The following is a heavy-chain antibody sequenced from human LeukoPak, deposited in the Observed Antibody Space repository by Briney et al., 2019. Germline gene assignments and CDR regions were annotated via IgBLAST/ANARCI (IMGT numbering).Heavy chain of an antibody. D-gene: IGHD6-6*01. CDR2: ITGDGSST. CDR1: GFTFSSYA. J-gene: IGHJ4*02. V-gene: IGHV3-23*01. CDR3: AKGSSSSRPHYFDY. Sequence: GGSLRLSCAASGFTFSSYAMSWVRQAPGKGLEWVLAITGDGSSTYYADSVKGRFTISRDNSKNTLYLQMNSLRAEDTAVYYCAKGSSSSRPHYFDYWGRGTLVTVSS.